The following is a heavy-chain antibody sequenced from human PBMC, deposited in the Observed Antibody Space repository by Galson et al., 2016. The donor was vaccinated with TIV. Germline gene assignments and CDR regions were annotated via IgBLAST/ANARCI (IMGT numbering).Heavy chain of an antibody. D-gene: IGHD2-15*01. J-gene: IGHJ4*02. CDR1: GDTFSNYA. V-gene: IGHV1-69*05. Sequence: SVKVSCKASGDTFSNYAISWVRQAPGQGLEWMGGIIPIFGTTNYYAQKFQGRVTITTDESSSTVYLELSSLRSGDTAVYFCARDIPCGGSCYFFDDWGQGTLVTVSS. CDR3: ARDIPCGGSCYFFDD. CDR2: IIPIFGTT.